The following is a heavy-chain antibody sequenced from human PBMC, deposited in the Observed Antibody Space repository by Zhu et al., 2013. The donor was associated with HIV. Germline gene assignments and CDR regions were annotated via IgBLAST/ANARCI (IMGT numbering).Heavy chain of an antibody. V-gene: IGHV3-30-3*01. J-gene: IGHJ5*02. CDR1: GFTFSSYA. D-gene: IGHD6-25*01. CDR2: ISYDGSNK. Sequence: QVQLVESGGGVVQPGRSLRLSCAASGFTFSSYAMHWVRQAPGKGLEWVAVISYDGSNKYYADSVKGRFTISRDNSKNTLYLQMNSLRAEDTAVYFCAKDSGKQRLWNWFDPWGQGTLVIVS. CDR3: AKDSGKQRLWNWFDP.